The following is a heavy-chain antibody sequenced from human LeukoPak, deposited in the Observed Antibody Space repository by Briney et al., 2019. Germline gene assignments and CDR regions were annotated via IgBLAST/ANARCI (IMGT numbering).Heavy chain of an antibody. CDR3: ARGNKPRENYGGNSVYYYYGMDV. D-gene: IGHD4-23*01. CDR1: GGSISSGGYY. V-gene: IGHV4-31*03. CDR2: IYYSGST. J-gene: IGHJ6*02. Sequence: SQTLSLTCTVSGGSISSGGYYWSWIRQHPGKGLEWIGYIYYSGSTYYNPSLKSRVTISVDTSKNQFSLKLSSVTAADTAVYYCARGNKPRENYGGNSVYYYYGMDVWGQGTTVTVSS.